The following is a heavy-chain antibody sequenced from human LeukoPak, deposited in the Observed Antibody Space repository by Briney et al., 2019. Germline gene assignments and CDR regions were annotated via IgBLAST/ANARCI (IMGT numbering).Heavy chain of an antibody. J-gene: IGHJ4*02. D-gene: IGHD3-16*02. CDR1: GYTFTSYG. Sequence: GASVKVSCKASGYTFTSYGISWVRQAPGQGLEWMGWISAYNGNTNYAQKLRGRVTMTTDTSTSTAYMELRSLRSDGTAVYYCARDDRMITFGGVIVSSYWGQGTLVTVSS. V-gene: IGHV1-18*01. CDR2: ISAYNGNT. CDR3: ARDDRMITFGGVIVSSY.